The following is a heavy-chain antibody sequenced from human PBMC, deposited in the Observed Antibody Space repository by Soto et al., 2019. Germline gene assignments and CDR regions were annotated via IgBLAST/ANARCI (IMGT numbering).Heavy chain of an antibody. CDR3: AREHAGWAPLGS. CDR1: GGTFSSYA. D-gene: IGHD2-15*01. CDR2: IIPIFGTA. Sequence: GASVKVSCKASGGTFSSYAISWVRQAPGQGLEWMGGIIPIFGTANYAQKFQGRVTITADESTSTAYMELSSLRSEDTAVYYCAREHAGWAPLGSWGQGTLVTVSS. J-gene: IGHJ4*02. V-gene: IGHV1-69*13.